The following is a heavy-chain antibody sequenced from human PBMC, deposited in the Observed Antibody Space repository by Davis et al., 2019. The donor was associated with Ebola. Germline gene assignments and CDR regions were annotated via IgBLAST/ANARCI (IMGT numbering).Heavy chain of an antibody. V-gene: IGHV1-46*01. Sequence: ASVKVSCKASGGTFSSYAISWVRQAPGQGLEWMGIINPSGGSTSYAQKFQGRVTMTRDTSTSTVYMELSSLRSEDTAVYYCARDTAIWGQGTLVTVSS. CDR1: GGTFSSYA. J-gene: IGHJ4*02. D-gene: IGHD2-21*02. CDR3: ARDTAI. CDR2: INPSGGST.